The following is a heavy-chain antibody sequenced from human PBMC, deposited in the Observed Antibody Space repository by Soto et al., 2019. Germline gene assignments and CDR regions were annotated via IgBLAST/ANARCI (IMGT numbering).Heavy chain of an antibody. D-gene: IGHD2-15*01. CDR3: ASCSGGSCYSGYFDY. CDR1: GGTFSSYT. V-gene: IGHV1-69*02. J-gene: IGHJ4*02. Sequence: QVQLVQSGAEVKKPGSSVKVSCKASGGTFSSYTISWVRQAPGQGLEWMGRIIPILGIANYAQKFQGRVTITADKSTSTAYMELSSLRSEDTAVYYCASCSGGSCYSGYFDYWGQGTLVTVSS. CDR2: IIPILGIA.